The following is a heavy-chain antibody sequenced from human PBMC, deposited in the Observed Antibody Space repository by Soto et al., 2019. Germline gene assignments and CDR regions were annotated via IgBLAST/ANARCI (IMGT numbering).Heavy chain of an antibody. V-gene: IGHV3-21*06. CDR2: ISSGGNDI. CDR3: ARMAY. J-gene: IGHJ4*02. Sequence: GGSMRLSCEASGFPFSSYSLNWVRQAQGKGLEWVASISSGGNDITYAESVEGRFFTSRDNVNNVLYLDINNLRPKDTAVYYCARMAYWGQGTLVTVSS. CDR1: GFPFSSYS.